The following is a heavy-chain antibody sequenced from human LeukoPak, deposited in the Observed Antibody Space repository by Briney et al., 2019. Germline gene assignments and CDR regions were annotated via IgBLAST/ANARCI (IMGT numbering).Heavy chain of an antibody. D-gene: IGHD2-2*01. CDR3: ARYCSGASCYSGLDY. Sequence: GLSLRLSCAASGFTFNNYFMTWVRQAPGKGLEWVSTISGSGDSTYYADFVKGLFTISRDNSRNTLYLQMNSLRADDTAVYYCARYCSGASCYSGLDYWGQGTLVTVSS. V-gene: IGHV3-23*01. J-gene: IGHJ4*02. CDR2: ISGSGDST. CDR1: GFTFNNYF.